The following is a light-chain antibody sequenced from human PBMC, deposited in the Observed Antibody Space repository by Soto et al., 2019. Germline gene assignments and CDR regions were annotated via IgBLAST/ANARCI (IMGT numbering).Light chain of an antibody. Sequence: VLTQPASVSGSPGQSITISCTGTSSDIGGYKYVSWYQQHPGKAPKLMIYDVSNRPSGVSNRFSGSKSGNTATLTISGLQGDDEAEYYCSSYTGGSTYVFGTGTKVTVL. CDR2: DVS. CDR1: SSDIGGYKY. V-gene: IGLV2-14*01. J-gene: IGLJ1*01. CDR3: SSYTGGSTYV.